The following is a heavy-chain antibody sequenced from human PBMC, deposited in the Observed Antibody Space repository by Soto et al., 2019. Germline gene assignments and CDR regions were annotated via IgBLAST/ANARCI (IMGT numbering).Heavy chain of an antibody. CDR1: GGSISSYY. Sequence: QVQLQESGPGLVKPSETLSLTCTVSGGSISSYYWSWIRQPPGKGLEWIGYIYYSGSTNYNPSLKSRVTISVDTSKNQFSLKLSSVTAADTAVYYCARGLYSSSWRSRGVFDYWGQGTLVTVSS. CDR3: ARGLYSSSWRSRGVFDY. V-gene: IGHV4-59*01. J-gene: IGHJ4*02. CDR2: IYYSGST. D-gene: IGHD6-13*01.